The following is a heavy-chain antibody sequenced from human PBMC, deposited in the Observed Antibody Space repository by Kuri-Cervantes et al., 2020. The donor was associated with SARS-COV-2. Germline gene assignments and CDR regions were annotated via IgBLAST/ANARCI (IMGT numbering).Heavy chain of an antibody. CDR1: GFTFSSYG. D-gene: IGHD3-3*01. J-gene: IGHJ6*02. Sequence: GGSLRLSCAASGFTFSSYGMHWVRQAPGKGLEWVAVISYDGSNKYYADSVKGRFTISRDNSKNTLYLQMNTLRAEDTAVYYCARHRDFWNDGMDVWGQGTTVTVSS. CDR2: ISYDGSNK. V-gene: IGHV3-30*03. CDR3: ARHRDFWNDGMDV.